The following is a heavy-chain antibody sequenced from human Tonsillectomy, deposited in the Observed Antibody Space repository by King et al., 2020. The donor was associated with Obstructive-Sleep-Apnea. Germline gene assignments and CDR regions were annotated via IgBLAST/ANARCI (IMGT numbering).Heavy chain of an antibody. J-gene: IGHJ4*02. D-gene: IGHD2-21*02. V-gene: IGHV3-7*01. CDR2: IKQDGSER. Sequence: VQLVESGGGLVQPGGSLRLSCAASGFTFSNSWMSWVRQAPGKGLEWVATIKQDGSERYYVDPVKGRFTISRDNAKNSLYLQMNSLRAEDTAVYYCARNLGGDSGNWGQGTLVTVSS. CDR1: GFTFSNSW. CDR3: ARNLGGDSGN.